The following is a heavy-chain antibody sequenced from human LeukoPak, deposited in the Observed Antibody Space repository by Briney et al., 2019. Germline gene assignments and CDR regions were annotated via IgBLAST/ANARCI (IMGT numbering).Heavy chain of an antibody. CDR3: ARDGGGGGVDY. V-gene: IGHV3-72*01. J-gene: IGHJ4*02. Sequence: GGSLRLSCAASGFTFSDHYMDWVRQAPGKGLEWVGRTRNKANSYTTEYAASVKGRFTISRDDSKNSLYLQMNSLKAEDTAVYYCARDGGGGGVDYWGQGTLVTVSS. CDR2: TRNKANSYTT. CDR1: GFTFSDHY. D-gene: IGHD2-21*01.